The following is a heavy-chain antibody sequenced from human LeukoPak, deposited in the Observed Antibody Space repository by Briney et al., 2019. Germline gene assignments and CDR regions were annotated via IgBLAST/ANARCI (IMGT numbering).Heavy chain of an antibody. CDR2: ISYDGSNK. J-gene: IGHJ6*02. CDR1: GFIFNTHG. V-gene: IGHV3-30*19. Sequence: PGGSLRLSCAASGFIFNTHGMHWVRQAPGKGLEWVAVISYDGSNKYYADSVKGRFTISRDNSKNTLYLQMNSLRAEDTAVYYCARGTPSSSGWLYYGMDVWGQGTTVTVSS. D-gene: IGHD6-19*01. CDR3: ARGTPSSSGWLYYGMDV.